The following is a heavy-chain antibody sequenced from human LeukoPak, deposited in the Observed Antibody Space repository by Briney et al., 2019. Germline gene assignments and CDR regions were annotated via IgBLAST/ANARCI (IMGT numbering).Heavy chain of an antibody. CDR2: INPNSGGT. J-gene: IGHJ4*02. CDR1: GYTFTGYY. D-gene: IGHD2-15*01. V-gene: IGHV1-2*02. CDR3: ARDKRDGYCSGGSCYAFRGNLDY. Sequence: ASVKVSCKASGYTFTGYYMHWVRQAPGQGLEWMGWINPNSGGTNYAQKFQGRVTMTRDTSISTAYMELSRLRSDDTAVYYCARDKRDGYCSGGSCYAFRGNLDYWGQGTLVTVSS.